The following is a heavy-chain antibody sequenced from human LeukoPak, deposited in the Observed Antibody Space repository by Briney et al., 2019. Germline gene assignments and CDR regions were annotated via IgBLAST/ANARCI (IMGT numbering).Heavy chain of an antibody. D-gene: IGHD3-22*01. CDR3: ARGRGFYDSSGYYLDY. V-gene: IGHV3-48*04. CDR1: AFTFKTYT. J-gene: IGHJ4*02. Sequence: GGSLRLSCVASAFTFKTYTLNWVRQTPGKGLEWVSYISTAGNLINYADSVKGRFTISRDNAKNSLYLQMNSLRAEDTAVYYCARGRGFYDSSGYYLDYWGQGTLVTVSS. CDR2: ISTAGNLI.